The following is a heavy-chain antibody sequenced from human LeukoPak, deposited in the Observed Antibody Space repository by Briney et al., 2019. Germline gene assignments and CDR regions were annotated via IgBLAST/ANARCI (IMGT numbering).Heavy chain of an antibody. Sequence: ASVKVSCKASVYTFTSYAMNWVRQPPGQGLAWMGWINNTTGNPTYPQGFTGRFVFTLDTSVSTAYLQISSLKAEDTAVYYCARCRDSSGWYNWFDPWGQGTLVTVSS. CDR3: ARCRDSSGWYNWFDP. J-gene: IGHJ5*02. D-gene: IGHD6-19*01. CDR1: VYTFTSYA. V-gene: IGHV7-4-1*02. CDR2: INNTTGNP.